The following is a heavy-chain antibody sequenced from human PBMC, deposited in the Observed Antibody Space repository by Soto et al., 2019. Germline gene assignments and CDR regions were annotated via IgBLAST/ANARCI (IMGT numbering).Heavy chain of an antibody. D-gene: IGHD6-13*01. Sequence: SETLSLTCTVSSDSISSYYWTWIRQPAGKGLEWIVRISTSGSTNHNPSLKGRVTMPVDTSKNQVSLNLTSVTAADTAVYYCARENILLAASGKRDFVYGGQGTLVTVSS. CDR2: ISTSGST. V-gene: IGHV4-4*07. J-gene: IGHJ4*02. CDR3: ARENILLAASGKRDFVY. CDR1: SDSISSYY.